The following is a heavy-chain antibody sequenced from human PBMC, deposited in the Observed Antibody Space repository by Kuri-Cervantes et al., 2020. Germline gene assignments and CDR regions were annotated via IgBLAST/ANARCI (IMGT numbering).Heavy chain of an antibody. CDR2: ISYDGSNK. J-gene: IGHJ4*02. Sequence: GGSLRLSCAASGFTVSSNYMSWVRQAPGKGLEWVAVISYDGSNKYYADSVKGRFTISRDNSKNTLYLQMNSLRAEDTAVYYCAKVGDTDLNDYWGQGTLVTVSS. V-gene: IGHV3-30*18. D-gene: IGHD3-10*01. CDR1: GFTVSSNY. CDR3: AKVGDTDLNDY.